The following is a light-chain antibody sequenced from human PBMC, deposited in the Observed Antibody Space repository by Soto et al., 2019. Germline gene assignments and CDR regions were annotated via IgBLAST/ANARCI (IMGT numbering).Light chain of an antibody. V-gene: IGKV1-12*01. CDR1: QGISSW. Sequence: DIQMTQSPSSVSASVGDRVTITCRASQGISSWLDWYQQKPGKAPELLIYAASSLQSGVPSRFSGSGSGTDFTLTISSLQPEDSASYYCQQTNHFPRTFGQGTKVEIK. CDR3: QQTNHFPRT. J-gene: IGKJ1*01. CDR2: AAS.